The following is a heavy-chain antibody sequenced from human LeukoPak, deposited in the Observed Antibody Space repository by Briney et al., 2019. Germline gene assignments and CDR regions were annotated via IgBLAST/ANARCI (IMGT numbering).Heavy chain of an antibody. J-gene: IGHJ4*02. Sequence: SETLSLTCAVYGGSFSDYYWSWIRQPPGKGLEWIGEIHHSGSTNYNPSLESRVTISVDSSKNQFSLKLNSVTAADTAVYYCARGSGTFDYWGQRTLVTVSS. CDR1: GGSFSDYY. CDR2: IHHSGST. CDR3: ARGSGTFDY. V-gene: IGHV4-34*01. D-gene: IGHD1-1*01.